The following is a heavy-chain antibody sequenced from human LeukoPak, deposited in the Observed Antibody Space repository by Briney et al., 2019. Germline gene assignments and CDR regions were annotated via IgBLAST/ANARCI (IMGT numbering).Heavy chain of an antibody. CDR3: ARGVTLIVVVIHDWYFDL. J-gene: IGHJ2*01. CDR1: GGSISSSYF. D-gene: IGHD3-22*01. CDR2: IYYSGST. V-gene: IGHV4-39*01. Sequence: SETLSLTCTVSGGSISSSYFWGWVRQPRGKGLEWIGSIYYSGSTYYNPSLKSRVIISLDTSKNQFSLNLSSVTAADTAVYYCARGVTLIVVVIHDWYFDLWGRGTVFTVSS.